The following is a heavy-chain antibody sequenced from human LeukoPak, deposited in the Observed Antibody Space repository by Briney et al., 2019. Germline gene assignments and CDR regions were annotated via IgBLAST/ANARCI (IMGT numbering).Heavy chain of an antibody. CDR3: ARANYYYDRGGYYYYFDY. CDR2: IYTSGSS. Sequence: PSETLSLTCTVSSGSISSYYWSWIRQPAGKGLEWIGRIYTSGSSNYNPSLQSRVTMSVDTSKNQFSLKLSSVTAADTAVYYCARANYYYDRGGYYYYFDYWGQGTLVTVPS. CDR1: SGSISSYY. V-gene: IGHV4-4*07. D-gene: IGHD3-22*01. J-gene: IGHJ4*02.